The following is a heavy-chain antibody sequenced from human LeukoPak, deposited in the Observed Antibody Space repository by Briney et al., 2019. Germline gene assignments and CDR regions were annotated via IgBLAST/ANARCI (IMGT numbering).Heavy chain of an antibody. J-gene: IGHJ5*02. D-gene: IGHD3-16*01. CDR2: ITGGGGTT. CDR3: AKDAQPRSRWFDP. Sequence: GGSLRLSCAASGFTFSNYAMSWVRQAPGKGLEWVSGITGGGGTTYYADSVKGRFTISRDNSKNMLFLQMNSLRAEDTAMYYCAKDAQPRSRWFDPWGQGTLVTVSS. V-gene: IGHV3-23*01. CDR1: GFTFSNYA.